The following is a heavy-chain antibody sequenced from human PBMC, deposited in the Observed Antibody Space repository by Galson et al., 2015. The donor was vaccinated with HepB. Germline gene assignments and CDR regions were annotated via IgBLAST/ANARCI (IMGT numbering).Heavy chain of an antibody. CDR2: ISAYNGNT. CDR1: GYTFTSYG. CDR3: ARDPPSSIAAAGTVYYYYYYGMDV. V-gene: IGHV1-18*04. Sequence: SVKVSCKASGYTFTSYGISWVRQAPGQGLEWMGWISAYNGNTNYAQKLQGRVTMTTDTSTSTAYMELRSLRSDDTAVYYCARDPPSSIAAAGTVYYYYYYGMDVWGQGTTVTVSS. D-gene: IGHD6-13*01. J-gene: IGHJ6*02.